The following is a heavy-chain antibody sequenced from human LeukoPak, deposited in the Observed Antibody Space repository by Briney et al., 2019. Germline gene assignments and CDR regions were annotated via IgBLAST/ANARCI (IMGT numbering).Heavy chain of an antibody. CDR2: IYHSGST. CDR1: GYSISSGYY. CDR3: ARQYCSSTSGPFGY. J-gene: IGHJ4*02. Sequence: PSETLSLTCAVSGYSISSGYYWGWIRHPPGKGLEWVGSIYHSGSTYYNPSLKSRVTISVDTSKNQFSLKLSSVTAADTAVYYCARQYCSSTSGPFGYWGQGTLVTVSS. V-gene: IGHV4-38-2*01. D-gene: IGHD2-2*01.